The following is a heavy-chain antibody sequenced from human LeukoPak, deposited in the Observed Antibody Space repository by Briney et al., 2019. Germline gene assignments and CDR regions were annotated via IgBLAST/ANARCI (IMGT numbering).Heavy chain of an antibody. D-gene: IGHD6-19*01. Sequence: GGSLRLSCAASGFTFSSYWMHWVRQAPGKGLVWVSRIKSDGSSTNYADSVKGRFTISRDNAKNTLYLQMNSLRAEDTAVYYCAKRRYSSGWYSYFDYWGQGTLVTVSS. V-gene: IGHV3-74*01. CDR3: AKRRYSSGWYSYFDY. CDR1: GFTFSSYW. CDR2: IKSDGSST. J-gene: IGHJ4*02.